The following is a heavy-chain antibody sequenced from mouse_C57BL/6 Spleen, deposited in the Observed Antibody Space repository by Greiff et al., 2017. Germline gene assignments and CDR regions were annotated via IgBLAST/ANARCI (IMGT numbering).Heavy chain of an antibody. J-gene: IGHJ2*01. CDR3: ARVYGNWVCFDY. CDR2: IYPGDGDT. Sequence: QVQLQQSGAELVTPGASVKISCKASGYAFRSYWMNWVKQRPGKGLEWIGQIYPGDGDTNYNGKFKGKATLTADKSSSTAYMQLSSHTSEDSAVYFCARVYGNWVCFDYWGQGTTRTVSS. CDR1: GYAFRSYW. D-gene: IGHD2-1*01. V-gene: IGHV1-80*01.